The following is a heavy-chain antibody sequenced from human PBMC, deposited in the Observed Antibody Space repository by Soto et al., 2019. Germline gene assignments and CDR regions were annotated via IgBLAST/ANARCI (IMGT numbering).Heavy chain of an antibody. D-gene: IGHD2-15*01. CDR3: AKDEDTVAVTHNYYCGMDV. J-gene: IGHJ6*02. V-gene: IGHV3-43D*04. Sequence: GGSLRLSCAASGFTFNGYAMHWVRQAPGKGLEWVALICWDGGKKYYADSVKGRFTISRDNTKNTLYLQMNSLRAEDTALYYCAKDEDTVAVTHNYYCGMDVWGQGTLVTVSS. CDR1: GFTFNGYA. CDR2: ICWDGGKK.